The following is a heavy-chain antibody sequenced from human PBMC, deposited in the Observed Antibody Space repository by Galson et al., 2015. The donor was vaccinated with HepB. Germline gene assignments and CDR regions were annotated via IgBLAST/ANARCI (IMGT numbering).Heavy chain of an antibody. CDR1: GFTFSSYS. V-gene: IGHV3-48*04. CDR3: ARMPSGWLRPGRGDPLYYFDY. Sequence: SLRLSCAASGFTFSSYSMNWVRQAPGKGLEWVSYISSSSSTIYYADSVKGRFTISRDNAKNSLYLQMNSLRAEDTAVYYCARMPSGWLRPGRGDPLYYFDYWGQGTLVTVSS. J-gene: IGHJ4*02. D-gene: IGHD5-12*01. CDR2: ISSSSSTI.